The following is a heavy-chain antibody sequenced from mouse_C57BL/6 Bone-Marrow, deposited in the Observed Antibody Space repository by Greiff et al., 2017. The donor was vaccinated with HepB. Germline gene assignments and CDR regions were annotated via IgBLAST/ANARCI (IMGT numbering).Heavy chain of an antibody. V-gene: IGHV1-81*01. D-gene: IGHD1-1*01. CDR2: IYPRSGNT. Sequence: VQLQQSGAELARPGASVKLSCKASGYTFTSYGISWVKQRTGQGLEWIGEIYPRSGNTYYNEKFKGKATLTADKSSSTAYMELRSLTSEDSAVYFCARSYYYGSSYEGAMDYWGQGTSVTVSS. J-gene: IGHJ4*01. CDR3: ARSYYYGSSYEGAMDY. CDR1: GYTFTSYG.